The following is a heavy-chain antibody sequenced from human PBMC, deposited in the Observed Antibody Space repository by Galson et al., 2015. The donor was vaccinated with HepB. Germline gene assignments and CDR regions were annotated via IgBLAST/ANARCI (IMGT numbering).Heavy chain of an antibody. Sequence: SVKVSCKASGYTFTGYYMHWVRQAPGQGLEWMGWINPNSGGTNYAQKFQGRVTMTRDTSISTAYMELSRLRSDDTAVYYCASLGVVPAADDAFDIWGQRTMVTVSS. CDR3: ASLGVVPAADDAFDI. J-gene: IGHJ3*02. CDR2: INPNSGGT. CDR1: GYTFTGYY. D-gene: IGHD2-2*01. V-gene: IGHV1-2*02.